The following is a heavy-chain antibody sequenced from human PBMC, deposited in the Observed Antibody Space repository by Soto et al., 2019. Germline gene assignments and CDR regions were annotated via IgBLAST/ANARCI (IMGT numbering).Heavy chain of an antibody. V-gene: IGHV4-4*02. J-gene: IGHJ6*02. CDR2: IYHSGST. D-gene: IGHD1-26*01. CDR3: ARVSGSYYYGMDV. CDR1: GGSISSSNW. Sequence: SETLALTYAVSGGSISSSNWWSGVRQPPGKGLEWIGEIYHSGSTNYNPSLKSRVTISVDKSKNQFSLKLSSVTAADTAVYYCARVSGSYYYGMDVWGQGTTVTVSS.